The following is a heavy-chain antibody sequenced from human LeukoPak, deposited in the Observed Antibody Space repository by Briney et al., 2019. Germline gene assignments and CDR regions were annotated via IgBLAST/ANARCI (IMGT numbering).Heavy chain of an antibody. D-gene: IGHD2-2*01. CDR3: ARVVVPAARVVAFDI. J-gene: IGHJ3*02. CDR2: IYYSGST. V-gene: IGHV4-30-4*01. Sequence: SQTLSLTCTVSGGSISSGDYYWSWIRQPPGKGLEWIGYIYYSGSTYYNPSLKSRVTISVDTSKNQFSLKLCSVTAADTAVYYCARVVVPAARVVAFDIWGQGTMVTVSS. CDR1: GGSISSGDYY.